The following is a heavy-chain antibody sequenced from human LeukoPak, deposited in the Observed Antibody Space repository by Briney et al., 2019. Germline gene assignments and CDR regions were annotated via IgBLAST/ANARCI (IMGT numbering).Heavy chain of an antibody. CDR1: GYTFTSYG. CDR2: IIPIFGTA. D-gene: IGHD6-13*01. V-gene: IGHV1-69*05. CDR3: ARVKQAAYAFDI. Sequence: GASVKVSCKASGYTFTSYGISWVRQAPGQGLEWMGGIIPIFGTANYAQKFQGRVTITTDESTSTAYMELSSLRSEDTAVYYCARVKQAAYAFDIWGQGTMVTVSS. J-gene: IGHJ3*02.